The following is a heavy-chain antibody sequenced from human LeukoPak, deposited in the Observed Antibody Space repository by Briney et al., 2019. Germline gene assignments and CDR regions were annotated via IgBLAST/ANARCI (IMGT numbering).Heavy chain of an antibody. D-gene: IGHD4-17*01. Sequence: WIRQPPGKGLEWIGSIYYSGSTYYNPSLKSRVTISVDTSKNQFSLKLSSVTAADTAVYYCATADYGDYFLRYWGQGTLVTVSS. V-gene: IGHV4-39*07. J-gene: IGHJ4*02. CDR3: ATADYGDYFLRY. CDR2: IYYSGST.